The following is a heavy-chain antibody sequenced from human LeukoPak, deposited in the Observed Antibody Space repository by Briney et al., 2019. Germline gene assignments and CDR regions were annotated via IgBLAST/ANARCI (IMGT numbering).Heavy chain of an antibody. CDR1: GGSISSGGYY. Sequence: SQTLSLTCTVSGGSISSGGYYWSWIRQPPGKGLEWIGYIYHSGSTHYNPSLKSRVTISVDRSKNHFSLELSSVTAADTAVYYCARGYRDTNYSFLSYYFDYWGQGTLVTVSS. CDR2: IYHSGST. CDR3: ARGYRDTNYSFLSYYFDY. V-gene: IGHV4-30-2*01. J-gene: IGHJ4*02. D-gene: IGHD4-11*01.